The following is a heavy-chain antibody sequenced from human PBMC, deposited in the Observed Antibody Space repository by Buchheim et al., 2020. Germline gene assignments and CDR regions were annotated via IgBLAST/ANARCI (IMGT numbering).Heavy chain of an antibody. CDR2: ISYDGDNK. CDR1: GFTFSSYG. CDR3: TNSYYYESSGYGGSNY. V-gene: IGHV3-30*18. J-gene: IGHJ4*02. Sequence: QAQLVESGGGVVQPGRSLRLSCAASGFTFSSYGMHWVRQVPGKGLEWVAVISYDGDNKYYADSVKGRFTISRDNSKKTLYLQMNSLRAEDTAVYHCTNSYYYESSGYGGSNYWGQGTL. D-gene: IGHD3-22*01.